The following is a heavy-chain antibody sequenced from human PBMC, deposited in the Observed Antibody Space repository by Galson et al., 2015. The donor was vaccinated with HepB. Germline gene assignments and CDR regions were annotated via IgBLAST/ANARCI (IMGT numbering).Heavy chain of an antibody. CDR2: IIPIFGSA. J-gene: IGHJ4*02. Sequence: SVKVSCKASGGTFSTYTLSWVRQAPGQGLEWMGGIIPIFGSANYAQKFQGRVTITADESTSTTYMELGRLRSDDTAVYYCARQYDISGYYPYWGQGTLVTVSS. V-gene: IGHV1-69*13. CDR3: ARQYDISGYYPY. D-gene: IGHD3-22*01. CDR1: GGTFSTYT.